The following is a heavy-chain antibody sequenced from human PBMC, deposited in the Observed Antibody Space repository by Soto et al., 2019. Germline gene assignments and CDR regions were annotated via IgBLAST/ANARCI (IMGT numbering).Heavy chain of an antibody. CDR2: IWYDGSNK. CDR3: AREGPRLRFLEWLNPYYYYGMDV. J-gene: IGHJ6*02. D-gene: IGHD3-3*01. Sequence: LRLSCAASGFTFSSYGMHWVRQAPGKGLEWVAVIWYDGSNKYYADSVKGRFTISRDNSKNTLYLQMNSLRAEDTAVYYCAREGPRLRFLEWLNPYYYYGMDVWGQGTTVTVSS. CDR1: GFTFSSYG. V-gene: IGHV3-33*01.